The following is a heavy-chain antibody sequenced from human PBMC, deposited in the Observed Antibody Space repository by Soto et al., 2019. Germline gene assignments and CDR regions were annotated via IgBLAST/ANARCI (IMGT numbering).Heavy chain of an antibody. D-gene: IGHD3-22*01. V-gene: IGHV4-31*03. CDR1: GGSISSGGYY. Sequence: SETLSLTCTVSGGSISSGGYYWSWIRQHPGKGLEWIGYIYYSGSTYYNPSLKSRVTISVDTSKNQFSLKLSSVTAADTAVYYCARDRALDYYDSSGYLDYWGQGTLVTVS. J-gene: IGHJ4*02. CDR3: ARDRALDYYDSSGYLDY. CDR2: IYYSGST.